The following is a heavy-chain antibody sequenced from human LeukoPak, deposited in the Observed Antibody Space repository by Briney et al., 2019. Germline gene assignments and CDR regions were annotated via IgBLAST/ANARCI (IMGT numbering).Heavy chain of an antibody. D-gene: IGHD6-13*01. CDR3: ARYSSSWDY. V-gene: IGHV3-7*01. J-gene: IGHJ4*02. CDR2: IKQDGSEE. CDR1: GFTFSRYW. Sequence: GGSLRLSCVASGFTFSRYWMSWVRQAPGKGLEWVANIKQDGSEEYYVDSVKGRFTISRDNAKNSLYLQINSLRAEDTAVYYCARYSSSWDYWGQGTLVTVSS.